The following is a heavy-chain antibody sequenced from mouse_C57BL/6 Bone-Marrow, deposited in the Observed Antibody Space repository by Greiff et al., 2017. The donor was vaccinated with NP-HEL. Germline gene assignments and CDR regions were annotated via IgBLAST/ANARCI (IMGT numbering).Heavy chain of an antibody. D-gene: IGHD1-1*01. CDR3: ARCYYGSSYSAMDY. CDR2: IDPNSGGT. V-gene: IGHV1-72*01. J-gene: IGHJ4*01. Sequence: VQLQQPGAELVKPGASVKLSCKASGYTFTSYWMHWVKQRPGRGLEWIGRIDPNSGGTKYNEKFKSQATLTVDKPSSTAYMQLSSLTSEDSAVYYCARCYYGSSYSAMDYWGQGTSVTVSS. CDR1: GYTFTSYW.